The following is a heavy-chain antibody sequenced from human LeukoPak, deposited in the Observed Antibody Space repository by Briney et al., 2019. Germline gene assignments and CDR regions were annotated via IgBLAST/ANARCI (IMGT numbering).Heavy chain of an antibody. V-gene: IGHV4-59*01. D-gene: IGHD3-9*01. CDR3: ARDRYDILTGGRRAFDI. Sequence: SETLSLTCTVSGGSISSYYWSWIRQPPGKGLEWIGYIYYSGSTNYNPSLKSRVTISVDTSKNQFSLKLSSVTAADTAVYYCARDRYDILTGGRRAFDIWGQGTMVTVPS. CDR1: GGSISSYY. J-gene: IGHJ3*02. CDR2: IYYSGST.